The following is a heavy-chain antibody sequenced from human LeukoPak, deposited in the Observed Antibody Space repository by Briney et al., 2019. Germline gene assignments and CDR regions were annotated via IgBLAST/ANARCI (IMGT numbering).Heavy chain of an antibody. CDR3: ARDERGPNEIDY. CDR2: ISYDGSNK. D-gene: IGHD1-1*01. J-gene: IGHJ4*02. CDR1: GFTFSSYA. V-gene: IGHV3-30-3*01. Sequence: PGGSLRLSCAASGFTFSSYAMHWVRQAPGKGLEWVAVISYDGSNKYYADSVKGRFTISRDNSKNTLFLQMNSLRVEDTAVYYCARDERGPNEIDYWGQGTLVTVSS.